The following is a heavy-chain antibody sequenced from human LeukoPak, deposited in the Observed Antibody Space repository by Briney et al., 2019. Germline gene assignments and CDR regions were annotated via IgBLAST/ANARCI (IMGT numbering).Heavy chain of an antibody. CDR1: GGSFSGYY. CDR2: INHSGST. CDR3: AREGGSSWYSRDFYYIDV. Sequence: PSETLSLTCAVYGGSFSGYYWSWIRQPPGKGLEWIGEINHSGSTNYNPSLKSRVTISVDTSKNQFSLKLSSVTAADTAVYYWAREGGSSWYSRDFYYIDVWGKGTTVTVSS. J-gene: IGHJ6*03. D-gene: IGHD6-13*01. V-gene: IGHV4-34*01.